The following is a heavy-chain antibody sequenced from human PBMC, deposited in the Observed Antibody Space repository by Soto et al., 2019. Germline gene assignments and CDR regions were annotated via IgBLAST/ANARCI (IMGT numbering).Heavy chain of an antibody. J-gene: IGHJ6*02. Sequence: LALGCVFCGDPVRGADLYWSWIRHLPGKVLEWIANVYHTGTTYYNPALRSRVSMSVDTSQNQFSLILASVTAADTAVYYCARALVTDYNSRDYHYYFAMDVWGQGPSVTSP. CDR1: GDPVRGADLY. D-gene: IGHD3-22*01. V-gene: IGHV4-31*02. CDR2: VYHTGTT. CDR3: ARALVTDYNSRDYHYYFAMDV.